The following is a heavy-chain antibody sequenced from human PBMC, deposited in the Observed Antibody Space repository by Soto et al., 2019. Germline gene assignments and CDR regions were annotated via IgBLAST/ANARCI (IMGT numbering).Heavy chain of an antibody. D-gene: IGHD2-2*03. V-gene: IGHV4-39*01. J-gene: IGHJ6*02. CDR3: ARLNGYCVSTGCHGYYGMAV. CDR2: VHYSGST. Sequence: SETLSLTCTVSGGSISSNIYYWGWIRQPPGKGLEWIATVHYSGSTYYYHPSLLSRVTISADTSMNEFSLRLSSVTAADTAVYYCARLNGYCVSTGCHGYYGMAVWGQGTTVTVSS. CDR1: GGSISSNIYY.